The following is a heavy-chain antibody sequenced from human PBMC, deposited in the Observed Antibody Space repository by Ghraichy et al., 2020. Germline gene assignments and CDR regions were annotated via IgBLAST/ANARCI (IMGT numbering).Heavy chain of an antibody. CDR1: GGSISSYY. CDR3: ARGADPQYYYGMDV. V-gene: IGHV4-4*07. Sequence: GSLRLSCTVSGGSISSYYWSWIRQPAGKGLEWIGRIYTSGSTNYNPSLKSRVTMSVDTSKNQFSLKLSSVTAADTAVYYCARGADPQYYYGMDVWGQGTTVTVSS. D-gene: IGHD4-11*01. CDR2: IYTSGST. J-gene: IGHJ6*02.